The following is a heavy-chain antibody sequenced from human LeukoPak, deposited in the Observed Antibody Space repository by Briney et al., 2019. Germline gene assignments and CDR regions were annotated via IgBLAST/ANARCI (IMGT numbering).Heavy chain of an antibody. CDR1: GYTFTGYY. D-gene: IGHD3-16*01. CDR2: INPNYGGT. Sequence: ASVKVSCKTSGYTFTGYYLHWVRQAPGQGPEWMGWINPNYGGTKYAPKFQGRVTMTRDTSITTAYMELSRLTSDDTAVYYCARLLYYDPGMYFDFWGQGTLVTVSS. V-gene: IGHV1-2*02. J-gene: IGHJ4*02. CDR3: ARLLYYDPGMYFDF.